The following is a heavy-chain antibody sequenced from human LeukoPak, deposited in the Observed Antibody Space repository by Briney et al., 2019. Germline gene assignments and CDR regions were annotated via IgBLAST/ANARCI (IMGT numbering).Heavy chain of an antibody. J-gene: IGHJ4*02. D-gene: IGHD3-10*01. Sequence: GGSLRLSCAASRFTFNNYGMHWVRQAPGKGLEWLAFIRYDGSDKYYADSVKGRFTISRDDSKNTLYLQMGSLRVEDTAVYYCAKARGSYYGTGSYDGTDYWGQGTLVTVSS. V-gene: IGHV3-30*02. CDR2: IRYDGSDK. CDR3: AKARGSYYGTGSYDGTDY. CDR1: RFTFNNYG.